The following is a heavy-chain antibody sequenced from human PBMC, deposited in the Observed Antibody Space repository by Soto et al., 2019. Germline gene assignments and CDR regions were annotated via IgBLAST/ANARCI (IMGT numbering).Heavy chain of an antibody. CDR3: VKDPHSSGWQTDNWFDP. J-gene: IGHJ5*02. D-gene: IGHD6-19*01. V-gene: IGHV3-64D*08. CDR1: GFTFSSYA. Sequence: HPGGSLRLSCSASGFTFSSYAMHWVRQAPGKGLEYVSAISSNGGSTYYADSVKGRFTISRDNSKNTLYLQMSSLRAEDTAVYYCVKDPHSSGWQTDNWFDPWGQGTLVTVSS. CDR2: ISSNGGST.